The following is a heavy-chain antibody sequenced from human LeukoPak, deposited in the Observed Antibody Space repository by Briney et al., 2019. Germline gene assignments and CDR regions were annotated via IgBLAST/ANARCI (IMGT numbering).Heavy chain of an antibody. J-gene: IGHJ5*02. CDR3: AKDPSQIVVVVAAKGDWFDP. D-gene: IGHD2-15*01. CDR2: ISTTGSFI. Sequence: GGSLRLSCAASGFTFSSYEMNWVRQAPGKGLEWVSYISTTGSFIYYADSVKGRFTISRDNVKNLLYLQMNSLRAEDTAVYYCAKDPSQIVVVVAAKGDWFDPWGQGTLVTVSS. CDR1: GFTFSSYE. V-gene: IGHV3-48*03.